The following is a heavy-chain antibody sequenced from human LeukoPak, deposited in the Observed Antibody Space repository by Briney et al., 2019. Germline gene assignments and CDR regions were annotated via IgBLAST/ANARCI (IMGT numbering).Heavy chain of an antibody. D-gene: IGHD2-15*01. V-gene: IGHV3-30-3*01. Sequence: PGRSLRLSCAASGFTFSSYAMHWVRQAPGKGLEWVAVISYDGSNKYYADSVKGRFTISRDNSKDTLYLQMNSLRPEDTAVYHCAKAPYCSGGSCYSDYFDSWGQGTLVTVSS. CDR2: ISYDGSNK. CDR1: GFTFSSYA. J-gene: IGHJ4*02. CDR3: AKAPYCSGGSCYSDYFDS.